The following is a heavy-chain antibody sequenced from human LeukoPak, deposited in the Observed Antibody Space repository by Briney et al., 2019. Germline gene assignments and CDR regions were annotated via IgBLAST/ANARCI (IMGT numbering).Heavy chain of an antibody. CDR3: ARDRGRNWNYLSWVYFYMDV. CDR1: GFTFSSYS. D-gene: IGHD1-7*01. Sequence: GSLRLSCAASGFTFSSYSMNWVRQATGEGLEWVSSISSSSSYIYYADSVKGRFTISRDNAKNSLYLQINSLRAEDTAVYYCARDRGRNWNYLSWVYFYMDVWGKGTTVTVSS. CDR2: ISSSSSYI. J-gene: IGHJ6*03. V-gene: IGHV3-21*01.